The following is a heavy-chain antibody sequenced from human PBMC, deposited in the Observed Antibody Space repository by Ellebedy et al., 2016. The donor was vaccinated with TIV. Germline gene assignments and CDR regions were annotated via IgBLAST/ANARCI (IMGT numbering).Heavy chain of an antibody. CDR1: GFTFSSYA. J-gene: IGHJ4*02. V-gene: IGHV3-23*01. D-gene: IGHD6-19*01. Sequence: GESLKISCAASGFTFSSYAMSWFRQAPGKGLEWVSAISDSSTRTSYADSVKGRFTISRDNSKNTLYLQMNSLRAEDTAIYYCAKGYSRGWYPVDSWGQGTLVTASS. CDR2: ISDSSTRT. CDR3: AKGYSRGWYPVDS.